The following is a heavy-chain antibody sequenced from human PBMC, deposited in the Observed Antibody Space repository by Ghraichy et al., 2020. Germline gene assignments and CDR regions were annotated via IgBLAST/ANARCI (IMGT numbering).Heavy chain of an antibody. Sequence: GESRNISCAVSEFTFDGYPMTWVRQAPGKGLEWVSTLGADGRSTFYADSVKGRFTISRDKSKRTMYLQMNSLRADDTAVYYCAKEGGRLGEGAFDVWGQGTKVTVSS. CDR1: EFTFDGYP. CDR2: LGADGRST. D-gene: IGHD3-10*01. CDR3: AKEGGRLGEGAFDV. V-gene: IGHV3-23*01. J-gene: IGHJ3*01.